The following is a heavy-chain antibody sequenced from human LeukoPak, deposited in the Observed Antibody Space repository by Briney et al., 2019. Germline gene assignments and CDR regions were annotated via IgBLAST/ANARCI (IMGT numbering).Heavy chain of an antibody. J-gene: IGHJ4*02. D-gene: IGHD3-3*01. Sequence: GASVKVSCKASGYTFTSYGISWVRQAPGQGLEWMGWISAYNGNTNYAQKLQGRVTMTTDTSTSTAYMELRSLRSDDTAVYYCARAKYYDFWSGYSDYWGQGTLVTVSS. CDR3: ARAKYYDFWSGYSDY. V-gene: IGHV1-18*01. CDR1: GYTFTSYG. CDR2: ISAYNGNT.